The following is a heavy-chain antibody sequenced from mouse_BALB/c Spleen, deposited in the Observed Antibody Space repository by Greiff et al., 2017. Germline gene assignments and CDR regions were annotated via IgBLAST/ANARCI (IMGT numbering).Heavy chain of an antibody. CDR1: GYTFTSYD. Sequence: VKLMESGAELVKPGASVKLSCKASGYTFTSYDINWVRQRPEQGLEWIGWIFPGDGSTKYNEKFKGKATLTTDKSSSTAYMQLSGLTSEDSAVYFCARKDWYGSSYWYFDVWGAGTTVTVSS. CDR2: IFPGDGST. J-gene: IGHJ1*01. CDR3: ARKDWYGSSYWYFDV. D-gene: IGHD1-1*01. V-gene: IGHV1-85*01.